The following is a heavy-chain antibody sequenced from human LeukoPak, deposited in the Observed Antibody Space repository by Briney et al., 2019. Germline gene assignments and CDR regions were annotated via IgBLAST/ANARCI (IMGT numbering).Heavy chain of an antibody. D-gene: IGHD2-2*01. J-gene: IGHJ6*03. CDR3: ARADIVVVPAAIKWNYYYMDV. CDR2: ISSSSSYI. CDR1: GFTFSSYS. Sequence: GGSLRLSCAASGFTFSSYSMNWVRQAPGKGLEWVSSISSSSSYIHYADSVKGRFTISRDNAKNPLYLQMNSLRAEDTAVYYCARADIVVVPAAIKWNYYYMDVWGKGTTVTVSS. V-gene: IGHV3-21*01.